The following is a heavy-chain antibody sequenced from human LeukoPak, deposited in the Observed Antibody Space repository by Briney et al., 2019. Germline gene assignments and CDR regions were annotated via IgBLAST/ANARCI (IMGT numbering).Heavy chain of an antibody. CDR2: IYSGGST. CDR3: ARDNRGTSNTDC. D-gene: IGHD4-23*01. V-gene: IGHV3-53*01. CDR1: GFTVSRNY. Sequence: PGGSLTLSCAASGFTVSRNYMSWVRQPPGKGLEWVSLIYSGGSTFYADSVKGRFTISRDNSKNTLYLQMNSLRAEDTAVYYCARDNRGTSNTDCWGQGTLVTVFS. J-gene: IGHJ4*02.